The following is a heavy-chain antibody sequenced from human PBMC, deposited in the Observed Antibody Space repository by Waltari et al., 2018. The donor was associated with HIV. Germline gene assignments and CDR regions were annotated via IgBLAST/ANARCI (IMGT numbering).Heavy chain of an antibody. J-gene: IGHJ6*02. D-gene: IGHD3-10*01. V-gene: IGHV3-30*02. Sequence: QLQLVESGGGVVQPGGSLRLSCAASGFTFSSYGMHWVRQAPGKGLEWVAFIRYDGSNKNYADSVNGRFTISRDNSKNTRYLQMNSLRAEDTAVYYCAKERWFGELSGYYYGMDVWGQGTTVTVSS. CDR3: AKERWFGELSGYYYGMDV. CDR2: IRYDGSNK. CDR1: GFTFSSYG.